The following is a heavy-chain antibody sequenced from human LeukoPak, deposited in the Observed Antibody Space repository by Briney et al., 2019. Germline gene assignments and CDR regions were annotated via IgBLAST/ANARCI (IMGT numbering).Heavy chain of an antibody. J-gene: IGHJ6*03. Sequence: GGSLRLSCAASGFTFSSYGMHWVRQAPGKGLEWVAVIWYDGSNKYYADSVKGRFTISRDNSKNTLYLQMNSLRAEDTAVYYCARGNTVTTWYYYCYMDVWGKGTTVTVSS. CDR1: GFTFSSYG. V-gene: IGHV3-33*01. CDR3: ARGNTVTTWYYYCYMDV. D-gene: IGHD4-17*01. CDR2: IWYDGSNK.